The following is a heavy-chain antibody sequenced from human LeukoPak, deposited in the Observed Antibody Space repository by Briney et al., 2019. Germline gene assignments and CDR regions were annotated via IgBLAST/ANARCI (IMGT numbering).Heavy chain of an antibody. CDR1: GFTFSRYA. CDR3: ANLIVGATPSWY. CDR2: IGGSGGAI. Sequence: GGSLRLSCGASGFTFSRYAMSWVRQAPGKGLQWVSEIGGSGGAIYYADSVKGRFTISRDNSKNTLYLQMNSLRAEDTAVYYCANLIVGATPSWYWGQGTLVTVSS. J-gene: IGHJ4*02. V-gene: IGHV3-23*01. D-gene: IGHD1-26*01.